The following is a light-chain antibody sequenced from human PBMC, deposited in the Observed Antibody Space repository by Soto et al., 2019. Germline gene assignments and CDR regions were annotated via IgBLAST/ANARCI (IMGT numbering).Light chain of an antibody. CDR1: RSDVGAYNY. J-gene: IGLJ1*01. CDR3: SSFTSRFTFV. V-gene: IGLV2-14*01. CDR2: EVT. Sequence: QSALTQPASVSGYPGQSIAISCTGTRSDVGAYNYVSWYQQHPGKAPKLMISEVTNRPSGVSDRFSGSKSGNTASLTISGLQGEDEADYYCSSFTSRFTFVFGTGTKVTVL.